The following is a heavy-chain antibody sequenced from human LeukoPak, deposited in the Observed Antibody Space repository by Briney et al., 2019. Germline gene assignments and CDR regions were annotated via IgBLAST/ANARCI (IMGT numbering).Heavy chain of an antibody. CDR2: INHSGST. J-gene: IGHJ6*03. CDR1: GGSFSGYY. Sequence: SETLSLTCAVYGGSFSGYYWSWIRQPPGKGLEWIGEINHSGSTNYNPSLKSRVTISLDPSKNQFSLNLSSVTAADTAVYYCARGRYYYHYLEVWGKGTTFTLSS. CDR3: ARGRYYYHYLEV. V-gene: IGHV4-34*01.